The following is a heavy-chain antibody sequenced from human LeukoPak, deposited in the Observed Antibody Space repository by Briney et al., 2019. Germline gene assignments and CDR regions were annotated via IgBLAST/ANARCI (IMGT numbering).Heavy chain of an antibody. D-gene: IGHD6-13*01. CDR1: GGSISSSSYY. CDR3: ARDLTSSWGPYGMDV. CDR2: IYYSGST. Sequence: PSETLSLTCTVSGGSISSSSYYWGWIRQPPGKGLEWIGSIYYSGSTYYNPSLKSRVTISVDTSKNQFSLKLSSVTAADTAVYYCARDLTSSWGPYGMDVWGQGTTVTVSS. J-gene: IGHJ6*02. V-gene: IGHV4-39*07.